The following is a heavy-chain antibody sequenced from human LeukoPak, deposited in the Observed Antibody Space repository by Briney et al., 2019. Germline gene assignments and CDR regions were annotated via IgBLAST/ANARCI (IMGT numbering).Heavy chain of an antibody. Sequence: SVKVSCKASGGTFSSYAISWVRQAPGQGLEWMGRIIPILGVANYAQKFQGRVTITADKSTSTAYMELSSLRSEDTAVYYCARAVGYSGYDSPAFDIWGQGTMVTVSS. D-gene: IGHD5-12*01. CDR2: IIPILGVA. CDR3: ARAVGYSGYDSPAFDI. J-gene: IGHJ3*02. V-gene: IGHV1-69*04. CDR1: GGTFSSYA.